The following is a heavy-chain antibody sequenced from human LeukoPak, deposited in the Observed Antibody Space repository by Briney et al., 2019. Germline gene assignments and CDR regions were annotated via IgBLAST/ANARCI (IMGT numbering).Heavy chain of an antibody. CDR2: INHSGST. V-gene: IGHV4-34*01. CDR1: GGSFSGYY. Sequence: ASETLSLTCAVYGGSFSGYYWSWIRQPPGKGLEWIGEINHSGSTNYNPSLKSRVTISVDTSKNQFSLKLNSVTAADTAVYYCARSSVVVPTVTEHYYYYYGMDVWGQGTTVTVSS. J-gene: IGHJ6*02. D-gene: IGHD4-17*01. CDR3: ARSSVVVPTVTEHYYYYYGMDV.